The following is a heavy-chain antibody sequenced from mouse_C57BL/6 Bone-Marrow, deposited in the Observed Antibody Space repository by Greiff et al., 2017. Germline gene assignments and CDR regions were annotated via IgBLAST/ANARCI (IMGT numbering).Heavy chain of an antibody. D-gene: IGHD1-1*01. CDR1: GFNIKDDY. Sequence: EVQLQESGAELVRPGASVKLSCTASGFNIKDDYMHWVKQRPDQGLEWIGWIDPENGHTAYASKFQGTATITADTSSNTAYLQLSSLTSEGTTVYYCTTTVGGYFDYWGQGTTRTVSS. CDR3: TTTVGGYFDY. V-gene: IGHV14-4*01. CDR2: IDPENGHT. J-gene: IGHJ2*01.